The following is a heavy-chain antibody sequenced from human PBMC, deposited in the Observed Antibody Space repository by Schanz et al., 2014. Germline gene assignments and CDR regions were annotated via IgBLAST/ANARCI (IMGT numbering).Heavy chain of an antibody. Sequence: QVQLVESGGALVQPGGSLRLSCAASGFTFSNHGMHWVRQSPGKGLEWVALIWYDGSNEYYADSVKGRFTISRDNPKKTLYLQMNSLRAEDTAVYYCARDHQWLARYYMDVWGKGTTVTVSS. CDR1: GFTFSNHG. V-gene: IGHV3-33*01. CDR3: ARDHQWLARYYMDV. J-gene: IGHJ6*03. CDR2: IWYDGSNE. D-gene: IGHD6-19*01.